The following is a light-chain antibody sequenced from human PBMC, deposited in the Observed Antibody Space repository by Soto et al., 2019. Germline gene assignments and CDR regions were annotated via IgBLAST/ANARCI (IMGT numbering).Light chain of an antibody. V-gene: IGKV3-20*01. J-gene: IGKJ3*01. CDR2: GAS. Sequence: EIVLTQSPGTLSLSPGERASLSCRASQSVSSNNLAWYQQKPGQAPRLLIYGASRRATGIPDRFSGSGSGTAFTLTIDTVEAEDFAVYFCQQYGSSPTSYGSGTKVDI. CDR1: QSVSSNN. CDR3: QQYGSSPTS.